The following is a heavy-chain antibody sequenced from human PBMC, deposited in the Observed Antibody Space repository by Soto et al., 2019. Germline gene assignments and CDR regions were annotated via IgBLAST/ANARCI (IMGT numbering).Heavy chain of an antibody. CDR3: ARDPGRYCSSTSCYSPYFDY. CDR1: GYTFTSYG. J-gene: IGHJ4*02. D-gene: IGHD2-2*02. CDR2: ISAYKGNT. V-gene: IGHV1-18*04. Sequence: ASVKVSCKASGYTFTSYGISWVRQAPGQGLEWMGWISAYKGNTNYAQKLQGRVTMTTDTSTSTAYMELRSLRSDDTAVYYCARDPGRYCSSTSCYSPYFDYWGQGTLVTVSS.